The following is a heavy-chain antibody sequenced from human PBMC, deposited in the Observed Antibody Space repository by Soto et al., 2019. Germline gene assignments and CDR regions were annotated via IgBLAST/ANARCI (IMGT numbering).Heavy chain of an antibody. V-gene: IGHV1-18*04. D-gene: IGHD6-13*01. J-gene: IGHJ4*02. CDR1: GYTFTSYG. CDR2: ISAYNGNT. CDR3: ARVSSWPSFKFDY. Sequence: AXGKVSCNASGYTFTSYGISWVRHAPGQGLEWMGWISAYNGNTNYAQKLQGRVTMTTDTSTSTAYMELRSLRSDDTAVYYCARVSSWPSFKFDYWGQGTLVTVSS.